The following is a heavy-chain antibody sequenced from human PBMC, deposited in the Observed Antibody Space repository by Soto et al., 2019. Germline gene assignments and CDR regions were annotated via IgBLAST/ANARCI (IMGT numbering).Heavy chain of an antibody. CDR1: GGSISSYY. Sequence: SETLSLTCTVSGGSISSYYWSWIRRPPGKGLEWIGYIYYSGSTKYNPSLKSRVTISVDTSKNQFSLKLSSVTAADTAVYYCAREFPISSGWSRGFDYWGQGTLVTVSS. J-gene: IGHJ4*02. CDR3: AREFPISSGWSRGFDY. D-gene: IGHD6-19*01. CDR2: IYYSGST. V-gene: IGHV4-59*01.